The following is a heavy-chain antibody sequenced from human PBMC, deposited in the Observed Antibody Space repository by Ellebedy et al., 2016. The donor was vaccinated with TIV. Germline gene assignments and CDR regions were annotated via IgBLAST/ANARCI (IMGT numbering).Heavy chain of an antibody. CDR3: ARLPDSSGYSPGYFDY. Sequence: ASVKVSCKASGYSFTSYWIGWVRQMPGKGLEWMGIIYPGDSDTRYSPSFQGQVTISADKSISTAYLQWSSLKASDTAMYYCARLPDSSGYSPGYFDYWGQGTLVTVSS. J-gene: IGHJ4*02. V-gene: IGHV5-51*01. CDR1: GYSFTSYW. D-gene: IGHD3-22*01. CDR2: IYPGDSDT.